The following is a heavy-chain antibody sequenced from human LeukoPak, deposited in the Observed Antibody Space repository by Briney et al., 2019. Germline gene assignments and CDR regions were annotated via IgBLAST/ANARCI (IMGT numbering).Heavy chain of an antibody. CDR1: GFTFTTYA. Sequence: GGSLRLSCAASGFTFTTYAMAWVRQAPGKGLQCVSSLSGGGDTTYYADSVKGRFTISRDNSKNTLFLQMNSLRAEDTAVYYCAKDYGYTPYYFDYWGQGTLVTVSS. V-gene: IGHV3-23*01. CDR2: LSGGGDTT. CDR3: AKDYGYTPYYFDY. J-gene: IGHJ4*02. D-gene: IGHD5-18*01.